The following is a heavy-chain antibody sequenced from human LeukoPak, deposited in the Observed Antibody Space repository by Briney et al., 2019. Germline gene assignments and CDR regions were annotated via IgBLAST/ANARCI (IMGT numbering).Heavy chain of an antibody. CDR2: IGDTGSTT. Sequence: GGSLRLSCAASGFTFSSYEMNWVRQAPGKGLQWVSYIGDTGSTTYYADSVKGRFTISRDNAKNSLYLQMNSLRAEDTAVYYCAISGYSSGSLDYWGQGTLVIVSS. V-gene: IGHV3-48*03. D-gene: IGHD5-18*01. CDR1: GFTFSSYE. CDR3: AISGYSSGSLDY. J-gene: IGHJ4*02.